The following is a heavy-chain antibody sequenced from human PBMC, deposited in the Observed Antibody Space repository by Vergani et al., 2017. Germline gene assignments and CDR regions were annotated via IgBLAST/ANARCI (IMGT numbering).Heavy chain of an antibody. CDR1: GFAFSRYA. V-gene: IGHV3-23*01. J-gene: IGHJ6*02. D-gene: IGHD5-12*01. CDR2: LTASGSGI. CDR3: AKANPRNSGYDYLYYYHAMDV. Sequence: EVQLLESGGRLVQPGGSLRLSCVASGFAFSRYAMSWVRQAPGKGLEWVSGLTASGSGISYADSVRGRFTISRDNSKNTLFLQMDSLRAEDTAVYYCAKANPRNSGYDYLYYYHAMDVWGQGTTVTVSS.